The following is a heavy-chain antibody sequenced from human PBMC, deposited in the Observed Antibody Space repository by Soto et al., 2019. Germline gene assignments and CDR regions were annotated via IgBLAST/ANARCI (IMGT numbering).Heavy chain of an antibody. CDR3: AKDSRTGYYYDSSGYGVYYYGMDV. V-gene: IGHV3-30*18. J-gene: IGHJ6*02. CDR1: GFTFSSYG. Sequence: GGSLRLSCAASGFTFSSYGMHWVRQAPGKGLEWVAVISYDGSNKYYADSVKGRFTISRDNSKNTLYLQMNSLRAEDTAVYYCAKDSRTGYYYDSSGYGVYYYGMDVWGQGTTVTVSS. CDR2: ISYDGSNK. D-gene: IGHD3-22*01.